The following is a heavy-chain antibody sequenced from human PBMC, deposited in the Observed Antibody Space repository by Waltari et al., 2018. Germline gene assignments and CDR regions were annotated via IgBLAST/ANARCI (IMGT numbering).Heavy chain of an antibody. D-gene: IGHD3-22*01. Sequence: QVQLQESGPGLVKPSETLSLTCAVSGYSISSGYYWGWIRQPPGKGLEWIGSIYHSGSTYYNPSLKSRVTISEDTSKNQFSLKLSSVTAADTAVYYCARGDSSGYYYHFDYWGQGTLVTVSS. V-gene: IGHV4-38-2*01. CDR3: ARGDSSGYYYHFDY. CDR2: IYHSGST. CDR1: GYSISSGYY. J-gene: IGHJ4*02.